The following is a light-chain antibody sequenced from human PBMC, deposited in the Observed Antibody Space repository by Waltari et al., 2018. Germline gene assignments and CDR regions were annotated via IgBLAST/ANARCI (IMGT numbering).Light chain of an antibody. V-gene: IGLV2-14*03. CDR2: DVT. CDR1: SSDVGGYNY. CDR3: FSYTSSSTWV. Sequence: QSALTPPASVSGSPGQSITISCTGTSSDVGGYNYVSWFQQPPGKAPKLMIYDVTNRPSGVANRFSGSKSGDTASLTISGLQAEDEADYYCFSYTSSSTWVFGGGTKLTVL. J-gene: IGLJ3*02.